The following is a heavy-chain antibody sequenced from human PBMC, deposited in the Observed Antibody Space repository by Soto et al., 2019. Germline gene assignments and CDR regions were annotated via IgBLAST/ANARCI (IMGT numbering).Heavy chain of an antibody. CDR2: ISYDGSNK. V-gene: IGHV3-30*18. Sequence: QVQLVESGGGVVQPGRSLRLSCAASGFTFSSYGMHWVRQAPGKGLEWVAVISYDGSNKYYADSVKGRFTISRDNSKNTLYLQMNSLRAEDTAVYYCAKDPSPGFLYYYYGMDVWGQGTTVTVSS. CDR3: AKDPSPGFLYYYYGMDV. CDR1: GFTFSSYG. J-gene: IGHJ6*02.